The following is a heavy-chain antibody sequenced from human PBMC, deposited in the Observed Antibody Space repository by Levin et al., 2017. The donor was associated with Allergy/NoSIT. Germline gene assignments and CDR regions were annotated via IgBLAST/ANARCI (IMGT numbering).Heavy chain of an antibody. D-gene: IGHD6-6*01. J-gene: IGHJ4*02. CDR2: INHSGST. V-gene: IGHV4-34*01. CDR3: ARGSRIAARHFDY. CDR1: GGSFSGYY. Sequence: SETLSLTCAVYGGSFSGYYWSWIRQPPGKGLEWIGEINHSGSTNYNPSLKSRVTISVDTSKNQFSLKLSSVTAADTAVYYCARGSRIAARHFDYWGQGTLVTVSS.